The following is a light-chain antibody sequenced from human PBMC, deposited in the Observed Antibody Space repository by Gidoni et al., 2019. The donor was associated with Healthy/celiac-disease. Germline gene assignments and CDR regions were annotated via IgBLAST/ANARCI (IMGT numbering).Light chain of an antibody. CDR2: DVS. CDR1: SSDVGGYNS. CDR3: CSYAGSYTWV. V-gene: IGLV2-11*01. J-gene: IGLJ3*02. Sequence: QSALTQHRSVSGSPGQSVTLSCTGTSSDVGGYNSVSWYQQHPGNAPKLMIYDVSKRPSGVPDRFSGPKSGNTASLTISGLLASDEAHSYCCSYAGSYTWVFGGGTKLPVL.